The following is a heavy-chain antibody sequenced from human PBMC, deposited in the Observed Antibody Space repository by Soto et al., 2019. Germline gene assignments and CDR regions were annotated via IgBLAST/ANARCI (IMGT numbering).Heavy chain of an antibody. CDR2: IYSGGDT. V-gene: IGHV3-53*01. CDR3: TRVIYYYDK. D-gene: IGHD3-22*01. Sequence: QPGGSLRLSWAASGITVSSNYMSWVRQAPGKGPEWVSVIYSGGDTYYADSVKGRFTISRDNSKNTVYLQMNSLRAEDTAVYYCTRVIYYYDKWGQGTLVTVSS. CDR1: GITVSSNY. J-gene: IGHJ4*02.